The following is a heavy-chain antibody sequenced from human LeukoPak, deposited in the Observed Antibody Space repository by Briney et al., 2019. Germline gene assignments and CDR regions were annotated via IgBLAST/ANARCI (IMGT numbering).Heavy chain of an antibody. D-gene: IGHD4-23*01. Sequence: ASVKVSCKASEDTFTNYYIHWVCQAPGQGLEWMGVINPSGGNTNYAQRFQGRVTLTGDTSTSTVYMELSSLRSEDTAVYYCARGWLAETTVVTPYNYWGQGTLVAVSS. CDR3: ARGWLAETTVVTPYNY. CDR1: EDTFTNYY. CDR2: INPSGGNT. J-gene: IGHJ4*02. V-gene: IGHV1-46*01.